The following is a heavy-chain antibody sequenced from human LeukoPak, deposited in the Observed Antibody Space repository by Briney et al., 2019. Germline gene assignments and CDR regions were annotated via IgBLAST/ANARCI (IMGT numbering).Heavy chain of an antibody. V-gene: IGHV4-31*03. CDR1: GGSISSGGYY. J-gene: IGHJ4*02. CDR2: IYYSGST. CDR3: ARDRRSGSFDY. Sequence: SETLSLTCTVSGGSISSGGYYWGWLRQHPGKGLEWIGYIYYSGSTYYNPSLKSRVTISVDTSKNQFSLKLSSVTAADTAVYYCARDRRSGSFDYWGQGTLVTVSS. D-gene: IGHD3-22*01.